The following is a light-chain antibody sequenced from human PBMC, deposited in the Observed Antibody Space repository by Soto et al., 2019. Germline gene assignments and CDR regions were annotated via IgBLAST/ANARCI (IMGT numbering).Light chain of an antibody. CDR1: QSINDW. J-gene: IGKJ1*01. Sequence: DVQMTQSPSTLSASVGDRVTITCRASQSINDWLAWYQQKPGKAPRLLIYQASNLQSGVSSRFSGSGSGTEFTLTTSSLQPDDFATYYCQQYNDYWTFGQGTKVEIK. V-gene: IGKV1-5*03. CDR3: QQYNDYWT. CDR2: QAS.